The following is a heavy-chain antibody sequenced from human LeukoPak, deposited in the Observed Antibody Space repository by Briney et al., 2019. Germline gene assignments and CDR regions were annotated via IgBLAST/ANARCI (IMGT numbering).Heavy chain of an antibody. CDR1: GGSISTYF. D-gene: IGHD1-1*01. Sequence: SETLSLTCTVSGGSISTYFWSWIRQPPGRGLEWIGYIYYSGSTNYNPSLKSRVTISLDTSKNQFSLKLSSVTAADTAVYYCARWASAVAKTGFDHWGQGSLVTVSS. CDR2: IYYSGST. CDR3: ARWASAVAKTGFDH. V-gene: IGHV4-59*12. J-gene: IGHJ4*02.